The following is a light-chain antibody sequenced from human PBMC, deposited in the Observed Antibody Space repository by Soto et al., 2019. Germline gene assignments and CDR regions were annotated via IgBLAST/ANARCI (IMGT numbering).Light chain of an antibody. CDR3: QQSFHTPPIT. V-gene: IGKV1-39*01. CDR2: AAS. CDR1: QTIGIF. Sequence: GDRVTITCRASQTIGIFLNWYQQKPGKAPMLLIYAASSLQSGVPSRFSGSGSGTDFTLTISDLQPDDFATYYCQQSFHTPPITFGQGTRLEIK. J-gene: IGKJ5*01.